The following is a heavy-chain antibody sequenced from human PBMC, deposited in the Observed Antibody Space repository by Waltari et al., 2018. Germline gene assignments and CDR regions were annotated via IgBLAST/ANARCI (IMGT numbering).Heavy chain of an antibody. CDR1: GGSFSGYY. Sequence: QVQLQQWGAGLLKPSETLSLTCAVYGGSFSGYYWSWIRQPPGKGLEWIGEINHSGSTNYNPSLKSRVTISVDTSKNQFSLKLSSVTAADTAVYYCARDPWYYGSGSQGWFDPWGQGTLVTVSS. J-gene: IGHJ5*02. CDR2: INHSGST. V-gene: IGHV4-34*01. CDR3: ARDPWYYGSGSQGWFDP. D-gene: IGHD3-10*01.